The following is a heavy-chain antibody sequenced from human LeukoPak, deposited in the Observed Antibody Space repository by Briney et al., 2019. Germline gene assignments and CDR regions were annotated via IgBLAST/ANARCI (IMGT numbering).Heavy chain of an antibody. CDR1: GGSLSSYY. V-gene: IGHV4-59*01. CDR2: IYYSGST. Sequence: PSETLSLTCTVSGGSLSSYYWSWVRQPPGKGLEWIGYIYYSGSTNYNPSLNSRVTISVDTSKNQFSLKLSSVTAADTAVYYCARGPSKARLFDYWGQGTLVTVSS. CDR3: ARGPSKARLFDY. J-gene: IGHJ4*02.